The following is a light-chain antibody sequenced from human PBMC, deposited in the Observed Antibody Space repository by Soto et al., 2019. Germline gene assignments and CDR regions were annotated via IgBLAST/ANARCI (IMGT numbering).Light chain of an antibody. V-gene: IGKV3D-20*01. CDR1: QSVRSNY. J-gene: IGKJ3*01. Sequence: EIVLTQSPATLSLSPGERATLSCGASQSVRSNYVAWYQQKPGLAPRLLIYDASSRATGIPDRLSGSGSGTDFTLTISRLEPEDSAVYYCQQYGSSQTFGPGTKVDIK. CDR2: DAS. CDR3: QQYGSSQT.